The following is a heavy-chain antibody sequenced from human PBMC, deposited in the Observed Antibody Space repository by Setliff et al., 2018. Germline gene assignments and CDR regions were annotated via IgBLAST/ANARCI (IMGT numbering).Heavy chain of an antibody. D-gene: IGHD1-26*01. V-gene: IGHV4-39*07. Sequence: PSETLSLTCTLSGDSISRSTYYWGWIRQSPGKGLDWIGTVDRSGNTFYNPSLRSRVTISIDTSKSQFSLNLSSVTAADTAVYYCVRSGKFGMRFWFDQWGQGTLVTVSS. CDR3: VRSGKFGMRFWFDQ. CDR1: GDSISRSTYY. CDR2: VDRSGNT. J-gene: IGHJ5*02.